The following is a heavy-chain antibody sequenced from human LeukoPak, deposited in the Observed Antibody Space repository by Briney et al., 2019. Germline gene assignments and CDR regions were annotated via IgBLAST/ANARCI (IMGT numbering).Heavy chain of an antibody. CDR3: ARDNCSSTSCYTDGIDY. J-gene: IGHJ4*02. V-gene: IGHV3-30*02. CDR2: IRYDGSNK. CDR1: GFTFSSYG. D-gene: IGHD2-2*02. Sequence: PGGSLRLSCAASGFTFSSYGMHWVRQAPGKGLEWVAFIRYDGSNKYYADSVKGRFTISRDNSKNTLYLQMNSLRAEDTAVYYCARDNCSSTSCYTDGIDYWGQGTLVTVSS.